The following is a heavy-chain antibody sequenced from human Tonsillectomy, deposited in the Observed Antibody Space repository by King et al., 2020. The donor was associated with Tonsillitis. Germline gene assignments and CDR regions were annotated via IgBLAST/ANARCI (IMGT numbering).Heavy chain of an antibody. J-gene: IGHJ6*02. CDR3: ASDRSFDPGRRGYGMDD. CDR1: GGTFSSFG. D-gene: IGHD3-16*02. V-gene: IGHV1-69*12. CDR2: IIPIFDTA. Sequence: QLVQSGAEVRKPGSSVKVSCKASGGTFSSFGISWVRQAPGQGLEWMGGIIPIFDTANYAQKFQGRVTITADESTRTAYIQMSSLTPEAPAVYYCASDRSFDPGRRGYGMDDWGQGATVTVSS.